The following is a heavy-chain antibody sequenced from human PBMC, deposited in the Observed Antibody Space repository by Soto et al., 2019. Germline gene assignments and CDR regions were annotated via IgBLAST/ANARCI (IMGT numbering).Heavy chain of an antibody. CDR3: ARDKEMATTDYYYRMAF. CDR1: GGTFSSYA. J-gene: IGHJ6*02. CDR2: IIPIFGTA. Sequence: SSVKVSCKASGGTFSSYAISWVRQAPGQGLEWMGGIIPIFGTANYAQKFQGRVTITADESTSTAYMELSSLRSEDTAVYYCARDKEMATTDYYYRMAFCGQGTTVTVSS. D-gene: IGHD5-12*01. V-gene: IGHV1-69*13.